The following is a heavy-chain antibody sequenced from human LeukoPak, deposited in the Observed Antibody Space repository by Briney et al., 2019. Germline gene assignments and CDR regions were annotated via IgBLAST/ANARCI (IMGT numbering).Heavy chain of an antibody. V-gene: IGHV4-59*08. D-gene: IGHD3-9*01. CDR1: GGSISSYY. CDR2: IYYSGST. Sequence: SETLSLTCTVSGGSISSYYWSWIRQPPGKGLEWIGYIYYSGSTNYNPSLKSRVTISVDTSKNQFSLKLSSVTAADTAVYYCARGGALRYFDWLKFDYWGQGTLVTVSS. CDR3: ARGGALRYFDWLKFDY. J-gene: IGHJ4*02.